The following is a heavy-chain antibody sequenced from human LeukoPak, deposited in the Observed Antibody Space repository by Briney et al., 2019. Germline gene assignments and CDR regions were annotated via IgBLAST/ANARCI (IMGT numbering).Heavy chain of an antibody. CDR3: AVKGGYNDWDAPFDY. D-gene: IGHD5-12*01. CDR2: INGDGSCT. CDR1: GFTFSSYW. J-gene: IGHJ4*02. V-gene: IGHV3-74*01. Sequence: GGSLRLSCAASGFTFSSYWMHWVRQAPGKGLVWVSRINGDGSCTNYADSVKGRFTISRDNAKKALYLQMNSLGVEDTAVYYCAVKGGYNDWDAPFDYWGQGTPVTVSS.